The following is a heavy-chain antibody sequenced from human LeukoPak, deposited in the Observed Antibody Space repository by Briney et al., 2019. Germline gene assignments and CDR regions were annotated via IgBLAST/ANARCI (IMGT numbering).Heavy chain of an antibody. J-gene: IGHJ5*02. CDR1: GGSFSGYY. Sequence: SETLSLTCAVYGGSFSGYYWSWIRQPPGKGLEWIGEINHSGSTNYNPSLKSRVTISVDTSKNQFSLKLSSVTAADTAVYYCARLRKRAVRGVIINWFDPWGQGTLVTVSS. V-gene: IGHV4-34*01. CDR2: INHSGST. CDR3: ARLRKRAVRGVIINWFDP. D-gene: IGHD3-10*01.